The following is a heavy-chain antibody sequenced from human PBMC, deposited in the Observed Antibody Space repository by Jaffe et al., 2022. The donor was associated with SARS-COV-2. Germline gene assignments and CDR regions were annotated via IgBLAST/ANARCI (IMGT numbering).Heavy chain of an antibody. V-gene: IGHV3-30*18. J-gene: IGHJ4*02. CDR2: LTYDGNNK. CDR3: AKFMSGGSGWSPVDY. D-gene: IGHD6-19*01. Sequence: QVQLVESGGGVAQPGRSLRLSCVASGFPFSTYGMHWVRQAPGKGLEWVAVLTYDGNNKYYADSVRGRFTISRDTSENTLYLQMNSLRAEDTAVYYCAKFMSGGSGWSPVDYWGQGTLVTVSS. CDR1: GFPFSTYG.